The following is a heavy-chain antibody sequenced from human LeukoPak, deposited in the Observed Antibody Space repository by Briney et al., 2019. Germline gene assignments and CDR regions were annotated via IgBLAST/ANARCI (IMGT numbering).Heavy chain of an antibody. CDR3: AREAGKWLRLRDY. V-gene: IGHV1-2*02. J-gene: IGHJ4*02. CDR2: INPNSGGT. D-gene: IGHD5-12*01. Sequence: ASVKVSCKASGYTFTGYYMHWVRQAPGQGLEWMGWINPNSGGTNYAQKFQGRVTMTRDTSISTAYMELSRLRSDDTAVYYCAREAGKWLRLRDYWGQGTLVTVSS. CDR1: GYTFTGYY.